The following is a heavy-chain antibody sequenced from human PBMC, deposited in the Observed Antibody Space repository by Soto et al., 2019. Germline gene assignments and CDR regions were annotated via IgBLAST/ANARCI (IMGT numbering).Heavy chain of an antibody. CDR3: EHSLNPNWGSRGALDY. CDR2: IYWDDDK. CDR1: GFSLSTSGVG. Sequence: QITLKESGPTLVKPTQTLTLTCTFSGFSLSTSGVGVGWIRQPPGKALEWLALIYWDDDKRYSPSLKSRLTITNDTSKNQLVPTMTNMDPLDTATYYCEHSLNPNWGSRGALDYWGQGTLVTVSS. D-gene: IGHD7-27*01. V-gene: IGHV2-5*02. J-gene: IGHJ4*02.